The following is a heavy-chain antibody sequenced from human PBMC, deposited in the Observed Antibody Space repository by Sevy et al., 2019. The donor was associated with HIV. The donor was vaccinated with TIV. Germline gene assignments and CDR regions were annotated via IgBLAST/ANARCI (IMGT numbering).Heavy chain of an antibody. V-gene: IGHV4-39*02. Sequence: SETLSLTCTVSGDSLSSNDYYWAWIRQPPGKGLDWIGSIYYSGSTYYNPSLKSRVTISVDTSKNQFSLKRRSVTAADTAVYYCAREGPRIAQFDYWGQGTLVTVSS. CDR3: AREGPRIAQFDY. D-gene: IGHD6-13*01. J-gene: IGHJ4*02. CDR2: IYYSGST. CDR1: GDSLSSNDYY.